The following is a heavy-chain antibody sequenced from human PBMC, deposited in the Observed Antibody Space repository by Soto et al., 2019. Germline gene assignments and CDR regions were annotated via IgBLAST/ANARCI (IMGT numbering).Heavy chain of an antibody. Sequence: QVQLQESGPGLVKPSQTLSLTCTVSNGSITSSGYYWNWIRQHPGKGLEWIGNIYYSGNTNYNPSFKSRVTISVDTSDKQYSLTLTSVTAADTAVYYCARDCGGDCSHNPNTLGYWGQGTLVTVSS. V-gene: IGHV4-31*03. CDR1: NGSITSSGYY. CDR3: ARDCGGDCSHNPNTLGY. D-gene: IGHD2-21*02. CDR2: IYYSGNT. J-gene: IGHJ4*02.